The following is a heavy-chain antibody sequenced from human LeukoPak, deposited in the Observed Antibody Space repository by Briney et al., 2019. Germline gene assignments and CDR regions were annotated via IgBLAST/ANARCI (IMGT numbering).Heavy chain of an antibody. J-gene: IGHJ4*02. D-gene: IGHD6-19*01. CDR3: ARDLSGWYGDFDY. V-gene: IGHV1-2*06. CDR1: GYTFTGYY. Sequence: ASVKVSCKGSGYTFTGYYIHWVRQAPGQGGEWMGRINPNNGGTNYAQKFQGRVTMTRDTSISTAYMELSRLRSDDTAVYYCARDLSGWYGDFDYWGQGTLVTVSS. CDR2: INPNNGGT.